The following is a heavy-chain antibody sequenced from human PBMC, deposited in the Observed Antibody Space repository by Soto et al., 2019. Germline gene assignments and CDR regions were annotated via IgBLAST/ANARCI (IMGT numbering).Heavy chain of an antibody. V-gene: IGHV1-8*01. D-gene: IGHD4-17*01. CDR1: GYTFTSCD. Sequence: ASVKVSCKASGYTFTSCDINWVRQATGQGLEWMGWMNPNSGNTGYAQKFQGRVTMTRNTSISTAYMELSSLRSEDTAVYYCARENGYGDSHYYYYMDVWGKGTTVTVSS. J-gene: IGHJ6*03. CDR3: ARENGYGDSHYYYYMDV. CDR2: MNPNSGNT.